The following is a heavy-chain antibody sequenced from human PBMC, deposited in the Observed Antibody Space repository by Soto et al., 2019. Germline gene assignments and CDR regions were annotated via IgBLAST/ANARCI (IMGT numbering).Heavy chain of an antibody. CDR3: AKDQAGVALYYFDY. Sequence: GGSLRLSCAASGFTFTNYAMSWVRQAPGKGQEWVSAISSSGGSTYYADSVKGRFTISRDNSKYRLYLQMNSLRAEDTAVYDCAKDQAGVALYYFDYWGQGNPVTVSS. V-gene: IGHV3-23*01. CDR1: GFTFTNYA. D-gene: IGHD3-3*01. J-gene: IGHJ4*02. CDR2: ISSSGGST.